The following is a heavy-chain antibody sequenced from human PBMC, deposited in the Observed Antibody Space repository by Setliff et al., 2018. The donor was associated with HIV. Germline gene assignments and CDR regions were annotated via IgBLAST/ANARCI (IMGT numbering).Heavy chain of an antibody. Sequence: SCAASGFTFSSYEMDWVRQTPGGGLEWVAYIGHTGSRVYYADSVRGRFSISRDNAKNSLYLQMNSLRAEDTAVYYCARDGPAAGTDDFDYWGQGTQVTV. V-gene: IGHV3-48*03. CDR2: IGHTGSRV. J-gene: IGHJ4*02. CDR1: GFTFSSYE. CDR3: ARDGPAAGTDDFDY. D-gene: IGHD6-13*01.